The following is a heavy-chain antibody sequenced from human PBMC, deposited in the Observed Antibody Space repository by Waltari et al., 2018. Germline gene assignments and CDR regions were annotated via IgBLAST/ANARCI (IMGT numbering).Heavy chain of an antibody. Sequence: QVQLVESGGGVVQPGGSLRLSCAASGFTFSSYGMHWVRQAPGKGLEWVAVIWYDESNKYYADSVKGRFTITRDNSKNTLYLQMNSLRAEDTAVYYCAKDTKAAGTIDYWGQGTLVTVSS. D-gene: IGHD6-13*01. V-gene: IGHV3-33*06. CDR3: AKDTKAAGTIDY. CDR2: IWYDESNK. J-gene: IGHJ4*02. CDR1: GFTFSSYG.